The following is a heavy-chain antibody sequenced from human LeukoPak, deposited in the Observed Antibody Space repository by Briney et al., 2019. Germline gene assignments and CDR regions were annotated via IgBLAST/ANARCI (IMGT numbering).Heavy chain of an antibody. CDR3: ARDPRNVVVPAALYFDY. CDR2: XXPNSGAT. CDR1: XXTGXX. V-gene: IGHV1-2*02. J-gene: IGHJ4*02. D-gene: IGHD2-2*01. Sequence: XXTGXXMHWXRQAPGQXLEWMGWXXPNSGATNYAQKFQGRVTMTRDTSISTAYMELSRLRSDDTAVYYCARDPRNVVVPAALYFDYWGQGTLVTVSS.